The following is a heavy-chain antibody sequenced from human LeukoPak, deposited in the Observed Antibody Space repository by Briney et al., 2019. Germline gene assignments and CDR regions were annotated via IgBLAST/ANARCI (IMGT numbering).Heavy chain of an antibody. V-gene: IGHV1-2*02. J-gene: IGHJ4*02. CDR3: AGEYYDFWSGRAAFFDY. CDR1: GYTFTGYY. CDR2: INPNSGGT. D-gene: IGHD3-3*01. Sequence: ASVKVSCKASGYTFTGYYMHWVRQAPGRGLEWMGGINPNSGGTNYAQKFQGRVTMTMDTSISTAYMELSRVRSDDTAVYYCAGEYYDFWSGRAAFFDYWGQGTLVTVSS.